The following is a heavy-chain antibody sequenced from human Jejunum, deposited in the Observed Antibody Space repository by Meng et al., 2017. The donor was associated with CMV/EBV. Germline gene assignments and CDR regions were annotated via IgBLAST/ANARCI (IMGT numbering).Heavy chain of an antibody. D-gene: IGHD3-3*01. Sequence: SGAGYGGSFSGYYWSWSRQPRGKRLEWIGEINDIGSTNYNPSLKSRVSLSVDTSKNQFSLKVNAVTAADTAVYYCARGYYEVDYWGQGALVTVSS. CDR3: ARGYYEVDY. V-gene: IGHV4-34*01. CDR1: GGSFSGYY. J-gene: IGHJ4*02. CDR2: INDIGST.